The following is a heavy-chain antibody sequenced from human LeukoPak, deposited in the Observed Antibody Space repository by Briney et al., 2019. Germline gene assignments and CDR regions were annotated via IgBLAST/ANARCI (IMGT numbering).Heavy chain of an antibody. V-gene: IGHV3-23*01. Sequence: AGGSLRLSCAVSGFTFSSYAMSWVRQAPGKGLEWVSAISGSGGSTYYADSVKGRFTIPRDNSKNSLYMQMNSLRPEDMSVYYCTKDDFGQRPWYYYDSSGYAYYYYGMDVWGQGTTVTVSS. CDR1: GFTFSSYA. J-gene: IGHJ6*02. CDR3: TKDDFGQRPWYYYDSSGYAYYYYGMDV. D-gene: IGHD3-22*01. CDR2: ISGSGGST.